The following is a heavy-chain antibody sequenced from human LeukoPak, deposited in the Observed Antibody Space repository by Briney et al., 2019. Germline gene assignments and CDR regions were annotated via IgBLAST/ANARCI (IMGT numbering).Heavy chain of an antibody. Sequence: GGSLRLSCAASGFTFSKYSMNWVRQAPGKGLEWVALISKDPSDKYYAESVQGRFTISRDNSKNTLYLQMSSLRTEDTAVYYCARDEAEDGIFYFFDYWGQGTLVTVSS. CDR3: ARDEAEDGIFYFFDY. V-gene: IGHV3-30*03. CDR1: GFTFSKYS. J-gene: IGHJ4*02. D-gene: IGHD6-13*01. CDR2: ISKDPSDK.